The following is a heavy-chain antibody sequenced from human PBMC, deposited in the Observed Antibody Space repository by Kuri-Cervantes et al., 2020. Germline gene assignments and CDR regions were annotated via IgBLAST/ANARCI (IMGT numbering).Heavy chain of an antibody. CDR1: GGSISSSSYY. D-gene: IGHD5-24*01. V-gene: IGHV4-39*02. Sequence: SETLSLTCTVSGGSISSSSYYWGWIRQPPGKGLEWIGSIYYSGSTYYNPSLKSRVTISVDTSKNQFSLKLSSVTAADTAVYYCKIEMATIDAFDIWGQGTMVTVSS. CDR2: IYYSGST. J-gene: IGHJ3*02. CDR3: KIEMATIDAFDI.